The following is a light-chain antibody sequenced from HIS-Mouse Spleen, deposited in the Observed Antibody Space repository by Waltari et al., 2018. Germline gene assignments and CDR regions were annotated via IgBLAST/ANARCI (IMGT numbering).Light chain of an antibody. CDR2: EDN. CDR3: QSYDSSNVV. V-gene: IGLV6-57*02. Sequence: NFMLTQPHSVSESPGKPVTISCTGSSGSIASNSVQWYQQRPGRAPTTVIYEDNQRPSGVPDRFSGSIDSSSNSASLTISGLKTEDEADYYCQSYDSSNVVFGGGTKLTVL. J-gene: IGLJ2*01. CDR1: SGSIASNS.